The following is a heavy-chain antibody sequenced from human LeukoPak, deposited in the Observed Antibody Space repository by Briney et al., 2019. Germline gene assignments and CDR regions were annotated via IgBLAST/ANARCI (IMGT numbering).Heavy chain of an antibody. CDR1: GGTFSIYA. Sequence: SVKVSCKASGGTFSIYAISLVRQAPGQGLGWMGGTILIFGTANYAQKIQGRVTITADESTSTAYVELSSLRSEDTAVYYCARENSRDSYGLGYIAYFDYWGQGTLVTVSS. CDR3: ARENSRDSYGLGYIAYFDY. CDR2: TILIFGTA. D-gene: IGHD5-18*01. V-gene: IGHV1-69*13. J-gene: IGHJ4*02.